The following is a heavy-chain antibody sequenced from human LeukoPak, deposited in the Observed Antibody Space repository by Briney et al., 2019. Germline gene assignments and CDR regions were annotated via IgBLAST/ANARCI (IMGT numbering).Heavy chain of an antibody. CDR1: GGSISSGGYY. CDR2: IYHSGST. D-gene: IGHD1-26*01. CDR3: ARALGALDAFDI. V-gene: IGHV4-30-2*01. J-gene: IGHJ3*02. Sequence: PSQTLSLTYTVSGGSISSGGYYWSWIRQPPGKGLVWIGYIYHSGSTYYNPSLKSRVTISVDRSKNQFSLKLSSVTAADTAVYYCARALGALDAFDIWGQGTMVTVSS.